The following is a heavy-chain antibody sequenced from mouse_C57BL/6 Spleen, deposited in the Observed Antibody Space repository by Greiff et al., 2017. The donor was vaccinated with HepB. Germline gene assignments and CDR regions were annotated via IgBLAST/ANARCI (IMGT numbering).Heavy chain of an antibody. V-gene: IGHV1-82*01. D-gene: IGHD2-5*01. CDR1: GYAFSSSW. Sequence: VQLQQSGPELVKPGASVKISCKASGYAFSSSWMNWVKQRPGKGLEWIGRIYPGDGDTNYNGKFKGKATLTADKSSSTAYMQLSSLTSEDSAVYFCARSIVPNYFDYWGQGTTLTVSS. CDR3: ARSIVPNYFDY. J-gene: IGHJ2*01. CDR2: IYPGDGDT.